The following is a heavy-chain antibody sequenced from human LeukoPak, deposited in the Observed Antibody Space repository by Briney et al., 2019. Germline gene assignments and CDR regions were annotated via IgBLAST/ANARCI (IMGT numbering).Heavy chain of an antibody. CDR1: GGSITSAGYY. CDR2: MYYSATP. V-gene: IGHV4-31*03. Sequence: ASETLSLTCTVSGGSITSAGYYWSWIRQSPGKGLEWLGHMYYSATPYYNPSLKSRLTMSVDTSKKQFSLKLSSVTAADTAVYYCARLQIVATTYFDYWGQGTLVTVSS. D-gene: IGHD5-12*01. J-gene: IGHJ4*02. CDR3: ARLQIVATTYFDY.